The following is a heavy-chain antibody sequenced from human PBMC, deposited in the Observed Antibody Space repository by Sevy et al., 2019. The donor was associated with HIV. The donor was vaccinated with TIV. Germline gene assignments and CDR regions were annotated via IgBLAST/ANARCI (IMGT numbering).Heavy chain of an antibody. V-gene: IGHV3-30*04. D-gene: IGHD2-2*01. CDR2: ISYDGSNK. J-gene: IGHJ5*02. CDR3: ARGSLSVVVPEGWFDP. CDR1: GFTFSSYA. Sequence: GESLKISCAASGFTFSSYAMHWVRQAPGKGLEWVAVISYDGSNKYYADSVKGRFTISRDNSKNTLYLQMNSLRAEDTAVYYCARGSLSVVVPEGWFDPWGQGTLVTVSS.